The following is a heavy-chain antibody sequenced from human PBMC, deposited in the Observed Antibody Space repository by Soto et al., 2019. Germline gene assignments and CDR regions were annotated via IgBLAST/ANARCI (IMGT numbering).Heavy chain of an antibody. CDR1: GYTFTKYA. V-gene: IGHV1-3*05. J-gene: IGHJ4*02. CDR2: INPVKGKT. Sequence: QVQLVQSGPEEKKPGASVKIYCKTSGYTFTKYAMHWLRQAPGQRPEWMGCINPVKGKTQYSQSFQGRVTITRDTSASTGYMELNSLRSEDTAVYYCARGVGLLXWSPEGYXAFDLWGQGTLVTVAS. CDR3: ARGVGLLXWSPEGYXAFDL. D-gene: IGHD3-3*01.